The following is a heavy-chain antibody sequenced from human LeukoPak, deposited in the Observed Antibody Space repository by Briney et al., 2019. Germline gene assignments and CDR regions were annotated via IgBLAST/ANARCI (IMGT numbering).Heavy chain of an antibody. D-gene: IGHD3-10*01. CDR1: GFAFTSYD. Sequence: ASVKVSCKASGFAFTSYDINWVQQASGQGLEWMGWMNPNNGNTGYAQKFQGRVTMTRDTSISTAYMELRGLRSEDTAVYYCVRDGEGVAISVNYWFDPWGQGTLVTVSS. CDR3: VRDGEGVAISVNYWFDP. V-gene: IGHV1-8*01. J-gene: IGHJ5*02. CDR2: MNPNNGNT.